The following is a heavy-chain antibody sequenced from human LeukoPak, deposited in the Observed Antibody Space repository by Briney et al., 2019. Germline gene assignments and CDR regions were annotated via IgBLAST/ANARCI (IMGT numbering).Heavy chain of an antibody. Sequence: PSETLSLTCTVSGGSISSGGYYWTWIRQHPEKGLEWIGCIYYSGTTYFNPSLDSRVTMSIDTSKNQFSLKLSSVTAADTAVYYCARDGGYYSGTYFFDYWGQGTQVTVSS. CDR2: IYYSGTT. V-gene: IGHV4-31*03. CDR1: GGSISSGGYY. CDR3: ARDGGYYSGTYFFDY. J-gene: IGHJ4*02. D-gene: IGHD3-10*01.